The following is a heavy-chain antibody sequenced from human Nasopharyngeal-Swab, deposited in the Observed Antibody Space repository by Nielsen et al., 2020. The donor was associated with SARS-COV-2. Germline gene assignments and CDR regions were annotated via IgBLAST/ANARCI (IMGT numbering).Heavy chain of an antibody. Sequence: ASLKVSCKASGYTFTRYYIHWVRQAPGQGLEWMGIINPGGGSARYSQNFQGRVTMTRDTSTSTVYMELSSLRSEDTAVYYCARGGDPREVVAATDCFDPWGQGTRVTVSS. V-gene: IGHV1-46*01. CDR1: GYTFTRYY. D-gene: IGHD2-15*01. J-gene: IGHJ5*02. CDR2: INPGGGSA. CDR3: ARGGDPREVVAATDCFDP.